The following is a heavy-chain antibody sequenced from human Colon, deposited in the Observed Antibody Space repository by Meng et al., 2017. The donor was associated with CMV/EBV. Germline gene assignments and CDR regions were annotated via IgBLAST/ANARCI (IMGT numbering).Heavy chain of an antibody. CDR3: ARDSGDRPVVTPKDSAFDI. D-gene: IGHD4-23*01. Sequence: GESLKISCVAPGFNFRNFEMNWVRHVPGEGLEWISYISSSGGDKRYADSVKGRFTISRDNTNNALYLQMNSLRAEDTAVYYCARDSGDRPVVTPKDSAFDIWGQGTVVTVSS. CDR2: ISSSGGDK. CDR1: GFNFRNFE. V-gene: IGHV3-48*03. J-gene: IGHJ3*02.